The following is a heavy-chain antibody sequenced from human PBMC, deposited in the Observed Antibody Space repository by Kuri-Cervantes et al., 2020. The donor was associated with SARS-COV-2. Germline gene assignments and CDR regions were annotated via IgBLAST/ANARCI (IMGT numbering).Heavy chain of an antibody. D-gene: IGHD2-2*01. Sequence: GESLKISCAASGFPFSNSWMDWVRQAPGGRLEWVANISPDGNEKYYLDTVKGRFSVSRDNAQNSLYLQMNNLGAEDTALYYCSRTLVDWGQGALVTVSS. V-gene: IGHV3-7*05. J-gene: IGHJ4*02. CDR1: GFPFSNSW. CDR2: ISPDGNEK. CDR3: SRTLVD.